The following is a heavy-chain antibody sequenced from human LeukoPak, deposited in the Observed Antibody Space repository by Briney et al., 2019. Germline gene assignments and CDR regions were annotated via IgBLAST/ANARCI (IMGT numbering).Heavy chain of an antibody. CDR3: ARGRLGARESYFDY. D-gene: IGHD1-26*01. CDR1: GGSISSGGYY. Sequence: SETLSLTCTVSGGSISSGGYYWSWIRQHPGKGLEWIGYIYYSGSTNYNPSLKSRVTISVDMSKNQFSLKLSSVTAADTAVYYCARGRLGARESYFDYWGQGTLVTVSS. V-gene: IGHV4-61*08. J-gene: IGHJ4*02. CDR2: IYYSGST.